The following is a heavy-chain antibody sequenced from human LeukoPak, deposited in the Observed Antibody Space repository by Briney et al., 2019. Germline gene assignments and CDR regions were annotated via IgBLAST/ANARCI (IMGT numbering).Heavy chain of an antibody. V-gene: IGHV4-39*01. CDR2: IYYSGCT. Sequence: SETLSLTCTVSVGSISGSSYYWGWIRQPPGKGLVWLGSIYYSGCTFYNPSLKGRVTISVDTSKKQFSLKLTSVTAADTAVYYCARHGTAPYYYHYYMDVWGKGTTVTVSS. D-gene: IGHD1-14*01. J-gene: IGHJ6*03. CDR3: ARHGTAPYYYHYYMDV. CDR1: VGSISGSSYY.